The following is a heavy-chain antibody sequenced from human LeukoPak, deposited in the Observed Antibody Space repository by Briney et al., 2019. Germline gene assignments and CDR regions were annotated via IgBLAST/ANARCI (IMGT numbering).Heavy chain of an antibody. D-gene: IGHD2-2*02. V-gene: IGHV4-59*11. CDR2: IYYSGST. CDR1: GDSISGHY. CDR3: ARYRRDNTFFIDY. J-gene: IGHJ4*02. Sequence: PSETLSLTCTVSGDSISGHYWSWIRQPPGKELEWIGYIYYSGSTNYNPSLKSRVTMSIDTSKNQFSLKLSSVTAADTAVYFCARYRRDNTFFIDYWGQGTLVTVSS.